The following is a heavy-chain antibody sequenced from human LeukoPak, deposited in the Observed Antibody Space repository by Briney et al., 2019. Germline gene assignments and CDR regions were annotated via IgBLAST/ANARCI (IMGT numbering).Heavy chain of an antibody. CDR2: ISYDGSNK. CDR3: AKDSVCSGGSCYSNYYGMDV. CDR1: GFTSSSYG. Sequence: PGGSLRLSCAASGFTSSSYGMHWVRQAPGKGLEWVAVISYDGSNKYYADSVKGRFTISRDNSKNTLYLQMNSLRAEDTAVYYCAKDSVCSGGSCYSNYYGMDVWGKGTTVTVSS. J-gene: IGHJ6*04. D-gene: IGHD2-15*01. V-gene: IGHV3-30*18.